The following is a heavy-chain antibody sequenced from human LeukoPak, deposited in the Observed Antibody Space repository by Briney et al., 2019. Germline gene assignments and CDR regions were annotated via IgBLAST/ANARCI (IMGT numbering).Heavy chain of an antibody. D-gene: IGHD5-12*01. V-gene: IGHV4-59*08. CDR3: ARLNKAMIDDAFDI. CDR1: GGSISSYY. Sequence: SETLSLTCTVSGGSISSYYWSWIRQPPGKGLEWIGYIYYSGSTNYNPSLKSRVTISVDTSKDQFSLKLSSVTAADTAVYYCARLNKAMIDDAFDIWGQGTMVTVSS. CDR2: IYYSGST. J-gene: IGHJ3*02.